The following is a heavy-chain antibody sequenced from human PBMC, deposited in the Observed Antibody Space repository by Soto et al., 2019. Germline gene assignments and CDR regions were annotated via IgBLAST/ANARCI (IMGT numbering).Heavy chain of an antibody. J-gene: IGHJ4*02. CDR1: GFTFSSFG. V-gene: IGHV3-30*03. CDR3: ATLGLDTSAWARPPFDY. Sequence: QVQLVGSGGGVVQPGRSLRLSCAASGFTFSSFGMHWVRQAPGKGLEWVAVISNDGSKKYYADSLKGRFTISRDNSKNTLYLQMNSLRTEDTAMYYCATLGLDTSAWARPPFDYWGQGTLVTVSS. CDR2: ISNDGSKK. D-gene: IGHD6-19*01.